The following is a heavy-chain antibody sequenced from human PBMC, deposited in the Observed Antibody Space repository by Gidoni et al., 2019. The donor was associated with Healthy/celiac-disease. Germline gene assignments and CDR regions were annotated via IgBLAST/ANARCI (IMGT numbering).Heavy chain of an antibody. CDR3: AHSSGHEV. CDR1: GGTFSSYA. D-gene: IGHD3-22*01. J-gene: IGHJ4*02. CDR2: IIPILGIA. V-gene: IGHV1-69*04. Sequence: QFKLVHVGSGVKKPGASVKFLGNPSGGTFSSYAISWVRKAPGQGLEWMVRIIPILGIANYAQKFQGRVTITADKSTSTAYMELSSLRSEDTAVYYCAHSSGHEVWGQGTLVTVSS.